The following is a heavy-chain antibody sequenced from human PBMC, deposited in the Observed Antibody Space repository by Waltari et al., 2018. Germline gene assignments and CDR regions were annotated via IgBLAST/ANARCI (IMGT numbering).Heavy chain of an antibody. CDR2: IYYSGNT. Sequence: QVHLQESGPGLVKPSETLALTCSVSGGSISNYSWSWLRQPPGKGLEWIGYIYYSGNTKYNPSLKSRVTISADTSKNQFSLKLSSVTAADTAVYYCARSYSGSYLRADYWGQGTLVTVSS. CDR1: GGSISNYS. CDR3: ARSYSGSYLRADY. V-gene: IGHV4-59*01. J-gene: IGHJ4*02. D-gene: IGHD1-26*01.